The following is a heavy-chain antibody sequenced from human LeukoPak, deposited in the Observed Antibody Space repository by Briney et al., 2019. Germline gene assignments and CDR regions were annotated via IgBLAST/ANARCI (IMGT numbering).Heavy chain of an antibody. D-gene: IGHD3-3*01. V-gene: IGHV4-34*01. J-gene: IGHJ6*03. CDR3: ARGLHDFWSGYYTYYYYYYMDV. CDR1: GGSFSGYY. CDR2: INHSGST. Sequence: PSETLSLTCAVYGGSFSGYYWSWIRQPPGKGLEWVGEINHSGSTNYNPSLKSRVTISVDTSKNQFSLKLSSVTAADTAVYYCARGLHDFWSGYYTYYYYYYMDVWGKGTTVTVSS.